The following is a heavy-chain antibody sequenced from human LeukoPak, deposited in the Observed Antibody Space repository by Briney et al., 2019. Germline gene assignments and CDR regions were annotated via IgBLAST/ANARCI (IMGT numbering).Heavy chain of an antibody. Sequence: GGSLRLSCAASGFTFGSYGMNRVRQAPGKGLKWVSGISASGGSTYDADSVKGRFTISRDNSKNTLYLQMNSLRAEDTAVYYCGKGLYGTPFTSSDYWGQGTLVTVSS. J-gene: IGHJ4*02. D-gene: IGHD2/OR15-2a*01. V-gene: IGHV3-23*01. CDR3: GKGLYGTPFTSSDY. CDR2: ISASGGST. CDR1: GFTFGSYG.